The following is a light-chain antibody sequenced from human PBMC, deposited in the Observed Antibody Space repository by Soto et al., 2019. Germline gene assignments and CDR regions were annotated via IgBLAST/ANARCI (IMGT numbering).Light chain of an antibody. Sequence: EIVLTQSPGTLSLSPGERATLSCRASQSVSSSYLAWYQQKPGQAPGLLLYGASSRATGIPDRFSGIGSGTDFTLTISSLETEDLAVYYCQHRSNWPSWTFGAGTKVDIK. CDR3: QHRSNWPSWT. J-gene: IGKJ1*01. CDR1: QSVSSSY. V-gene: IGKV3D-20*02. CDR2: GAS.